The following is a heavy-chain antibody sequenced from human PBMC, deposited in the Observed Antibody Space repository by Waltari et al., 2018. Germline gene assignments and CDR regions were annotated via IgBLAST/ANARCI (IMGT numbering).Heavy chain of an antibody. CDR3: ARGLGYYLYYFDY. J-gene: IGHJ4*02. CDR2: INHSGST. V-gene: IGHV4-34*01. Sequence: QVQLQQWGAGLLKPSETLSLTCAVYGGSFSGYYWSWIRQPPGKGLEWIGEINHSGSTNDNPSLKSRVTISVDTSKNQFSLKLSSVTAADTAVYYCARGLGYYLYYFDYWGQGTLVTVSS. CDR1: GGSFSGYY. D-gene: IGHD1-26*01.